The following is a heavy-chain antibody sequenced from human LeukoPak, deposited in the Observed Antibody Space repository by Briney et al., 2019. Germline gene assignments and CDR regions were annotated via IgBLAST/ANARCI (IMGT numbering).Heavy chain of an antibody. V-gene: IGHV4-34*01. CDR1: GGSISSHY. J-gene: IGHJ6*02. CDR3: ARAATYYYDSSGYYFPYYYYGMDV. CDR2: INHSGST. Sequence: SKTLSLTCTVSGGSISSHYWSWIRQPPGKGLEWIGEINHSGSTNYNPSLKSRVTISVDTSKNQFSLKLSSVTAADTAVYYCARAATYYYDSSGYYFPYYYYGMDVWGQGTTVTVSS. D-gene: IGHD3-22*01.